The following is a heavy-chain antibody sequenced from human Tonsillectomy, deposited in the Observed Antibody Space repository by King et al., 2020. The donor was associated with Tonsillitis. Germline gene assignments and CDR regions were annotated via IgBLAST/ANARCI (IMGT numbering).Heavy chain of an antibody. Sequence: QLVQSGGGLIQPGGSLRLSCAASGFTFSSNYMSWVRQAPGKGLEWVSVIYSGGSAYYADSVKGRFTISRDNSKNTLYLQMNSLRAEDTAVYYLARDRGLSLYYYYGMDVWGQGTTVTVSS. CDR2: IYSGGSA. CDR1: GFTFSSNY. J-gene: IGHJ6*02. D-gene: IGHD3-10*01. V-gene: IGHV3-53*01. CDR3: ARDRGLSLYYYYGMDV.